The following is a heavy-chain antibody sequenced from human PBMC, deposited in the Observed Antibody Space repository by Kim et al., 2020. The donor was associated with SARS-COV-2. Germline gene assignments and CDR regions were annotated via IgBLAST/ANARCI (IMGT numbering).Heavy chain of an antibody. J-gene: IGHJ4*02. V-gene: IGHV3-74*01. Sequence: GGSLRLSCAASGFTFSSFWMHWVRQAPGKGLVWVSLINSDGSDTTHADSVKGRFTISRDNAKNTLYLQMNSLRAEDTAVYYCARFGPGSTYFDYWGQGALVTVSS. CDR1: GFTFSSFW. CDR3: ARFGPGSTYFDY. CDR2: INSDGSDT. D-gene: IGHD3-3*01.